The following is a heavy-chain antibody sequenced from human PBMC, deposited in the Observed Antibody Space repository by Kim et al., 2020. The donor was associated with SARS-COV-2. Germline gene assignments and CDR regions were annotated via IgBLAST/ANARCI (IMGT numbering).Heavy chain of an antibody. D-gene: IGHD3-22*01. CDR3: ARSPLYYDSRYGWFDP. CDR1: GGSISSYY. V-gene: IGHV4-59*01. Sequence: SETLSLTCTVSGGSISSYYWSWIRQPPGKGLEWIGYIYYSGSTNYNPSLKSRVTISVDTSKNQFSLKLSSVTAADTAVYYCARSPLYYDSRYGWFDPWGQGTLVTVSS. J-gene: IGHJ5*02. CDR2: IYYSGST.